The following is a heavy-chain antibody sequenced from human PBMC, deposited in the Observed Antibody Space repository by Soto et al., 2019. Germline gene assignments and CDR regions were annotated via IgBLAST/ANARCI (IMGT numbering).Heavy chain of an antibody. V-gene: IGHV2-5*02. CDR1: GFSLSTGGVG. CDR3: TRDTCSGGACYVRLDA. CDR2: IYWDDDK. J-gene: IGHJ5*02. D-gene: IGHD2-15*01. Sequence: QITLKESGPTLVKPTQTLTLTCSFSGFSLSTGGVGVGWIRQPPGKALEWLALIYWDDDKRYSPSLKNRLTITKDHSKNQVVLTMTNKEPVDTGTYYCTRDTCSGGACYVRLDAWGQGTLVTVSS.